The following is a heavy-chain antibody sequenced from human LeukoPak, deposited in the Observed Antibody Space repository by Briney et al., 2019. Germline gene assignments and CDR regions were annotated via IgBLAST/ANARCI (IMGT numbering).Heavy chain of an antibody. V-gene: IGHV1-18*01. D-gene: IGHD6-13*01. Sequence: ASVKVSCKASGSTFSSCGIRWVRQAPGQGLEWMGWISTYDANTGYAQKLQGRVTMTTDTSTSTAYMEVRSLRSDDTPVYYCARDGRGHWDTSRWYLGNWFDPWGQGTLVTVSS. CDR2: ISTYDANT. CDR3: ARDGRGHWDTSRWYLGNWFDP. CDR1: GSTFSSCG. J-gene: IGHJ5*02.